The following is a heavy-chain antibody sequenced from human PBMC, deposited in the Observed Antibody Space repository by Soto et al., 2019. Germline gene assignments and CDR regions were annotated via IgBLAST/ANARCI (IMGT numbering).Heavy chain of an antibody. V-gene: IGHV1-69*13. CDR3: ARDLEYSSSSGQAYYYGMDV. CDR2: IIPIFGTA. D-gene: IGHD6-6*01. J-gene: IGHJ6*02. CDR1: GGTFSSYA. Sequence: EASVKVSCKASGGTFSSYAISWVRQAPGQGLEWMGGIIPIFGTANYAQKFQGRVTITADESTSTAYMELSSLRSEDTAVYYCARDLEYSSSSGQAYYYGMDVWGQGTTVTVSS.